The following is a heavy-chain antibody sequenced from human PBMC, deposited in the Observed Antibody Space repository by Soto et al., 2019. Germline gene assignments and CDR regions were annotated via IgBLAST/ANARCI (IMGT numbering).Heavy chain of an antibody. CDR2: IYQSEYA. V-gene: IGHV4-30-2*06. J-gene: IGHJ4*02. D-gene: IGHD3-16*02. Sequence: QLQLQESGSGHVKPSQTLSLTCVVSGGSVSSGGHSWSWIRQSPGKGLEWVGSIYQSEYAYYSPSLRSRVAIAVDRSNNQVSLRVTSMTAADTAIYYCARGDTRLGELSHNYWSQGTLVTVSS. CDR3: ARGDTRLGELSHNY. CDR1: GGSVSSGGHS.